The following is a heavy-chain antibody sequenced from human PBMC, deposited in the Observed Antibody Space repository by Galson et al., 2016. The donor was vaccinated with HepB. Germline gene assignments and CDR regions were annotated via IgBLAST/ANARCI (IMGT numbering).Heavy chain of an antibody. D-gene: IGHD5-24*01. CDR3: TKKVTISGTGDY. J-gene: IGHJ4*02. Sequence: SLRLSCAASGLTFRSYAMHWVRQAPGKGLEWVSRISGSGGDTYYTDSVKGRFTVSRDNSKNTLYLHMNNLGAVDTAVYYCTKKVTISGTGDYWGQGTLVSVSA. CDR1: GLTFRSYA. CDR2: ISGSGGDT. V-gene: IGHV3-23*01.